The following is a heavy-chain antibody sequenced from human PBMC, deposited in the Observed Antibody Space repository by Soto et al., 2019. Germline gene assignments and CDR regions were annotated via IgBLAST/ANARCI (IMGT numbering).Heavy chain of an antibody. D-gene: IGHD5-12*01. V-gene: IGHV1-3*01. CDR1: GYTFTSYA. Sequence: ASVKVSCKASGYTFTSYAMHWVRQAPGQRLEWMGWINAGNGNTKYSQKFQGRVTITRDTSASTAYMELSSLRSEDTAVYYCARDTYSGYDGAYYFDYWGQGTLVTVSS. CDR2: INAGNGNT. J-gene: IGHJ4*02. CDR3: ARDTYSGYDGAYYFDY.